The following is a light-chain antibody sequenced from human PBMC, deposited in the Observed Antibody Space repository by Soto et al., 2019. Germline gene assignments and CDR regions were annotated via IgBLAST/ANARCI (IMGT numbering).Light chain of an antibody. Sequence: EIVLTQSPATLSLSPGKKANLSCRASQSVSSYLAWYQQKPGQAPRLLIYDASNRATGIPARFSGSGSGTDFTLTISSLEPEDFAVYYCQQRSNWPLTFGGGTKVDIK. CDR2: DAS. V-gene: IGKV3-11*01. CDR3: QQRSNWPLT. CDR1: QSVSSY. J-gene: IGKJ4*01.